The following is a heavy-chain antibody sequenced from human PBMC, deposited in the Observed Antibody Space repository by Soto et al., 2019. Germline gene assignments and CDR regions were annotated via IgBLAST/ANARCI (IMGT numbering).Heavy chain of an antibody. CDR1: GYTFTGYY. Sequence: ASVKVSCKASGYTFTGYYMHWVRQAPGQGLEWMGWINPNSGGTNYAQKFQGWVTMTRDTSISTAYMELSRLRSDDTAVYYCARDRYSSSWYPSYYYGMDVWGQGTTVTVSS. V-gene: IGHV1-2*04. J-gene: IGHJ6*02. CDR2: INPNSGGT. CDR3: ARDRYSSSWYPSYYYGMDV. D-gene: IGHD6-13*01.